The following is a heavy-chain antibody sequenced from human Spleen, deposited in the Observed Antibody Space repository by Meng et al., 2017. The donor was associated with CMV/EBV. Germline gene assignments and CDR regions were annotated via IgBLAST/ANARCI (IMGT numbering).Heavy chain of an antibody. J-gene: IGHJ1*01. CDR1: GFTFSSYE. CDR2: ISSSGSTI. V-gene: IGHV3-48*03. CDR3: ARYCSSTSCYGAEYFQH. Sequence: GESLKISCAASGFTFSSYEMNWVRQAPGKGLEWVSYISSSGSTIYYADSVKGRFTISRDNAKNSLYLQMNSLRAEDTAVYYCARYCSSTSCYGAEYFQHWGQGTLVTVSS. D-gene: IGHD2-2*01.